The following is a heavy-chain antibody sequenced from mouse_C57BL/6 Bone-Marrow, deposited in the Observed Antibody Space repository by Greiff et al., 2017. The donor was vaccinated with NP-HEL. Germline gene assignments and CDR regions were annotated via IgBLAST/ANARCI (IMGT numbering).Heavy chain of an antibody. J-gene: IGHJ2*01. CDR3: ALSDSSGYYFDY. Sequence: VKLQQSGAELARPGASVKMSCKASGYTFTSYTMHWVKQRPGQGLEWIGYINPSSGYTKYNQKFKDKATLTADKSSSTAYMQLSSLTSEDSAVYYCALSDSSGYYFDYWGQGTTLTVSS. CDR2: INPSSGYT. CDR1: GYTFTSYT. D-gene: IGHD3-2*02. V-gene: IGHV1-4*01.